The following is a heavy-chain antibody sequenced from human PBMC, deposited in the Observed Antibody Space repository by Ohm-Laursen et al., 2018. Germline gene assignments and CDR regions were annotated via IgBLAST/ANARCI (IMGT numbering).Heavy chain of an antibody. CDR1: GFIFTDYT. D-gene: IGHD3-16*01. CDR2: ITTSSGYI. V-gene: IGHV3-21*01. CDR3: ARFGVNHGMDV. Sequence: SLRLSCSASGFIFTDYTMNWFRQTPGRGPEWVSSITTSSGYIYYADSVKGRFTISRDNADNSLYLQMSSLRAEDTAVYYCARFGVNHGMDVWGQGTTVTVSS. J-gene: IGHJ6*02.